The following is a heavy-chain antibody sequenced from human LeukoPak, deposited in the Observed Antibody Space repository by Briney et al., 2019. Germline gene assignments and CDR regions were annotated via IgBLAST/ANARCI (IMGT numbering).Heavy chain of an antibody. D-gene: IGHD6-19*01. V-gene: IGHV3-7*05. CDR1: GFTFSRYW. CDR3: VAGTTY. J-gene: IGHJ4*02. CDR2: INPDGGQK. Sequence: PGGSLRLSCAATGFTFSRYWMTWVRHAPGQGLEWVASINPDGGQKYYVDSVKGRFTISRDNARNSLYLQMNSLRAEDTAVYWAVAGTTYWGQGTLVTVSS.